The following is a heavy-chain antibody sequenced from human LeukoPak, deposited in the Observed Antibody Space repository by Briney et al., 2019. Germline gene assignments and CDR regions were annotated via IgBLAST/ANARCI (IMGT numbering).Heavy chain of an antibody. Sequence: GESLKISCKGSGYSFTSYWISWVRQMPGKGLEWMGRIVPSDSYTNYRPSFQGQVTISVDKSNSTAYLQWSSLKASDTAMYYCARHGPDGGNWYYWGQGTLVTVSS. V-gene: IGHV5-10-1*01. CDR1: GYSFTSYW. D-gene: IGHD4-23*01. CDR3: ARHGPDGGNWYY. CDR2: IVPSDSYT. J-gene: IGHJ4*02.